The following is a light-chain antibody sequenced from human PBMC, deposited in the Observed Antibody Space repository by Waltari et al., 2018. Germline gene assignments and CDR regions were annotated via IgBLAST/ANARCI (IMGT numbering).Light chain of an antibody. CDR1: QSLLFGPNSKNF. Sequence: DIVLTQSPDSLAVSLGERATISCKSSQSLLFGPNSKNFLAWYKQRPGQPPNLLVYWASTRASGVPERFSGSGSATDFTLTISSLQAEDVAVYYCHQYYTTPQTFGQGTKVGIK. CDR3: HQYYTTPQT. V-gene: IGKV4-1*01. J-gene: IGKJ2*01. CDR2: WAS.